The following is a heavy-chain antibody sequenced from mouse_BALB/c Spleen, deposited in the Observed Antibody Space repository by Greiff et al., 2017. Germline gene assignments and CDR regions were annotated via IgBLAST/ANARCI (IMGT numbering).Heavy chain of an antibody. D-gene: IGHD1-1*01. V-gene: IGHV2-9*02. J-gene: IGHJ4*01. CDR2: IWAGGST. Sequence: VHLVESGPGLVAPSQSLSITCTVSGFSLTSYGVHWVRQPPGKGLEWLGVIWAGGSTNYNSALMSRLSISKDNSKSQVFLKMNSLQTDDTAMYYCARDPVITTRSMDYWGQGTSVTVSS. CDR1: GFSLTSYG. CDR3: ARDPVITTRSMDY.